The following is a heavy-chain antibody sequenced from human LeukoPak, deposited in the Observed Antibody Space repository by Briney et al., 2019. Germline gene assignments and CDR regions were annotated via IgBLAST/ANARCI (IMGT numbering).Heavy chain of an antibody. J-gene: IGHJ4*02. Sequence: PGGSLRLSCAASGFTFSSYGMHWVRQAPGKGLEWVAVIWYDGSNKYYADSVKGRFTISRDNSKNTLYLQMNSLRAEDTAVYCCARDPSWEYYFDYWGQGTLVTVSS. CDR1: GFTFSSYG. V-gene: IGHV3-33*01. CDR3: ARDPSWEYYFDY. CDR2: IWYDGSNK. D-gene: IGHD2-2*01.